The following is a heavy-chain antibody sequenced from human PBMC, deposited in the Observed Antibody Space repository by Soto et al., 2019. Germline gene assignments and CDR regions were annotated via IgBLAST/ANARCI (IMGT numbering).Heavy chain of an antibody. D-gene: IGHD3-3*01. CDR3: AKARNYDFWSGYDKWLDP. J-gene: IGHJ5*02. Sequence: GGSLRLSCTASGFTFSTYAMGWVRQVPGKGLEWVSGMSGSGGNTYYADSVKGRFTISRDNSRNTLYLQMNSLRAEDTAIYYCAKARNYDFWSGYDKWLDPWGQGTLVTVS. CDR1: GFTFSTYA. CDR2: MSGSGGNT. V-gene: IGHV3-23*01.